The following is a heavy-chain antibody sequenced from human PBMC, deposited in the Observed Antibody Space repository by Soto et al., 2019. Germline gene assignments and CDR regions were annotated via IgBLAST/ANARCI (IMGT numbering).Heavy chain of an antibody. V-gene: IGHV3-74*03. J-gene: IGHJ6*02. CDR3: ARDSSYGLDV. Sequence: EVQLVESGGGLVQPGGSLRLSCAASGFTFSSRWMHWVRQPPGKGVVWVSHINSDGSATTYADSEKGRFTISRENAKNTLYLQMDSLRAEDTAVYYCARDSSYGLDVWGQGTPVTVSS. CDR2: INSDGSAT. CDR1: GFTFSSRW.